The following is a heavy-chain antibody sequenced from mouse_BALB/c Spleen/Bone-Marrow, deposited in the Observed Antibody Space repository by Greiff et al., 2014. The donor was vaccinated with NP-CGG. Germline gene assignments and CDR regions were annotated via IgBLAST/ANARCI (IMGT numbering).Heavy chain of an antibody. CDR2: IDPANGNT. Sequence: EVKLVESGAELVKPGASVKLSCTAPGFNIKDTYMHWVKQRPEQGLEWIGRIDPANGNTKYDPKFQGKATITADTSSNTAYLQLSSLTSEDTAVYYCANYDYGWYFDVWGAGTTVTVSS. D-gene: IGHD2-4*01. J-gene: IGHJ1*01. CDR3: ANYDYGWYFDV. CDR1: GFNIKDTY. V-gene: IGHV14-3*02.